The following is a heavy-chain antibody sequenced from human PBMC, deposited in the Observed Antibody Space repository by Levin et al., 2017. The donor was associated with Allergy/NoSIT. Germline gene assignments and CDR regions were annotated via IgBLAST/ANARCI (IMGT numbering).Heavy chain of an antibody. Sequence: ASVKVSCKASGYTFTSYGISWVRQAPGQGLEWMGWISAYNGNTNYAQKLQGRVTMTTDTSTSTAYMELRSLRSDDTAVYYCATVRDNCNYHYYYYYMDVWGKGTTVTVSS. J-gene: IGHJ6*03. CDR2: ISAYNGNT. D-gene: IGHD1-7*01. V-gene: IGHV1-18*01. CDR3: ATVRDNCNYHYYYYYMDV. CDR1: GYTFTSYG.